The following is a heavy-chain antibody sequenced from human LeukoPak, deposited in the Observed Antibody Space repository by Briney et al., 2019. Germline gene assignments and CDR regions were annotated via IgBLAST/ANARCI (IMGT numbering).Heavy chain of an antibody. J-gene: IGHJ4*02. CDR3: ARYLTSVLQYCFDY. CDR1: GYTFTGYY. CDR2: INPNSGGT. V-gene: IGHV1-2*02. D-gene: IGHD2-15*01. Sequence: ASVKVSCKASGYTFTGYYMHWVRQAPGQGLEWMGWINPNSGGTNYAQKFQGRVTMTRDTSISTAYMELSRLRSDETAVYYCARYLTSVLQYCFDYWGQGTLVTVSS.